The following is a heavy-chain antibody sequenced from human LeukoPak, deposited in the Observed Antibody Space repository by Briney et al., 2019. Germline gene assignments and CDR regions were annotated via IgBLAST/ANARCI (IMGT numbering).Heavy chain of an antibody. CDR3: ARRSPGVNYYDNSGYYPY. Sequence: GGSLRLSCAASGFTFSDYYMSWIRQAPGKGLEWVSYISSSGSTIYYADSVKGRLTISRDNAKNSLYLQMNSLRAEDTAVYYCARRSPGVNYYDNSGYYPYWGQGTLVTVSS. CDR2: ISSSGSTI. D-gene: IGHD3-22*01. V-gene: IGHV3-11*01. CDR1: GFTFSDYY. J-gene: IGHJ4*02.